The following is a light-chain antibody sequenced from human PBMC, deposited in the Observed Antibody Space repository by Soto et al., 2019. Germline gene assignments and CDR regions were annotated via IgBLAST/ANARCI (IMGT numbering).Light chain of an antibody. Sequence: DIQVTQSPSSLSASVGDRVTITCRASQNINNYLNWYQQKPGKAPNLLIHGAFSLQSGVPSRFSGSGSGTDFTLTISRLQPEDVATYYCQQSYSAPLSFGGGTKVEMK. V-gene: IGKV1-39*01. CDR2: GAF. J-gene: IGKJ4*01. CDR3: QQSYSAPLS. CDR1: QNINNY.